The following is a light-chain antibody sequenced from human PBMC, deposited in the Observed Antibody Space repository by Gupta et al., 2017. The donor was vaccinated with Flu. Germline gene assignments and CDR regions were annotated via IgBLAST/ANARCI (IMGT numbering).Light chain of an antibody. V-gene: IGKV2-28*01. J-gene: IGKJ4*01. CDR1: QSLLDSNGRNY. Sequence: VMTQSPLFLPVTPGEPASISCRSSQSLLDSNGRNYLDWYVQKPGQSPRLLIYSGSNRASGVPDRFSGSGSGTDFTLKISRAEADDVGIYYCMQALQTPLTFGGGTRVDIK. CDR2: SGS. CDR3: MQALQTPLT.